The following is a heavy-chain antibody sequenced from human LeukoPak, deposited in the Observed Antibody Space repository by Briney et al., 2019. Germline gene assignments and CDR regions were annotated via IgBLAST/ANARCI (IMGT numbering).Heavy chain of an antibody. V-gene: IGHV4-4*02. D-gene: IGHD2-8*01. CDR1: GGSISNTNW. CDR2: ISLTGLT. J-gene: IGHJ4*02. CDR3: SRENGAFSPFDY. Sequence: PSGTLSLTCGASGGSISNTNWWSWVRQPPGQGLEWIGEISLTGLTHYNPSLESRVTVSLDKSKNQLSLNLTSVTAADTAVYYCSRENGAFSPFDYWGQGTLVTVLS.